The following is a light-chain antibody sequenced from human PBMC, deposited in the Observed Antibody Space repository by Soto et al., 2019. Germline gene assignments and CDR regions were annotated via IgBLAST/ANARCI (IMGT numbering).Light chain of an antibody. Sequence: EIVLTQSPGTLSLSPGVRATLSCRASRAINRNFLAWYQHKPGQAPRLLIYAASTRATGIPDRFSGSGSGTDFVLSISRLEPEDFAVYFCQQYGNVPRTFGQGSKVEIK. V-gene: IGKV3-20*01. CDR1: RAINRNF. CDR2: AAS. CDR3: QQYGNVPRT. J-gene: IGKJ1*01.